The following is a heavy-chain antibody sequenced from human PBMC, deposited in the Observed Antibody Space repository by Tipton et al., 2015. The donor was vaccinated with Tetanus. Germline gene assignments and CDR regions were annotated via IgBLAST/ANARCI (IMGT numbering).Heavy chain of an antibody. CDR3: ARVKGTYNHYGLDV. V-gene: IGHV4-30-4*01. CDR2: IYQTGTT. CDR1: GASFSSGDYY. D-gene: IGHD3-10*01. Sequence: TLSLTCTVSGASFSSGDYYWSWIRKPPGKDLEWIGYIYQTGTTYYNPSLKGRVTISKDRSKNQISLRLRSVTAADTAVYYCARVKGTYNHYGLDVWGQGTSVTVSS. J-gene: IGHJ6*02.